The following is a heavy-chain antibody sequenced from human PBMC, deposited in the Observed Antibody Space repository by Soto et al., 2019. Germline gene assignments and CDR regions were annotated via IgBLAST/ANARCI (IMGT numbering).Heavy chain of an antibody. V-gene: IGHV3-11*01. CDR3: ARLAIGTIIRGDPDF. Sequence: QVHLVESGGGLVKPGGSLRLSCAASGFTFSDYYMTWIRQAPGKGLEWVSYISSGGSSIYYADSVKGRFTISRDNAKNSRYLQMNSLRAEDTAMYYCARLAIGTIIRGDPDFWGQGTLVTVSS. D-gene: IGHD3-10*01. CDR1: GFTFSDYY. CDR2: ISSGGSSI. J-gene: IGHJ4*02.